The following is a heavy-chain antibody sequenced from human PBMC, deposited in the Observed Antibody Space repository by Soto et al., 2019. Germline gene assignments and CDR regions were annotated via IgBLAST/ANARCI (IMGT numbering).Heavy chain of an antibody. CDR1: GGTFSSYA. V-gene: IGHV1-69*13. CDR3: ARNAFSTNGWFDP. J-gene: IGHJ5*02. CDR2: IIPIFGTA. Sequence: SVKVSCKASGGTFSSYAISWVRQAPGQGLEWMGGIIPIFGTANYAQKFQGRVTITADESTSTAYMELSSLRSEDTAVYYCARNAFSTNGWFDPWGKGTLVTISS. D-gene: IGHD3-16*01.